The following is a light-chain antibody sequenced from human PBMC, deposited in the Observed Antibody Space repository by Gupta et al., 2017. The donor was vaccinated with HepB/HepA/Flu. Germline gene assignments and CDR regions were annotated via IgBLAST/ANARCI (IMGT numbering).Light chain of an antibody. CDR1: SSNIGSNP. CDR2: SNN. CDR3: ATWDDRLNGVL. V-gene: IGLV1-44*01. J-gene: IGLJ2*01. Sequence: QSVLTQPPSASDTPGQRVTIYCSGGSSNIGSNPVNWYQQLPGTAPKLLIYSNNQRPSGIPDRFSGSKSGTAASLAISGLQSEDEADFYCATWDDRLNGVLFGGGTKLTVL.